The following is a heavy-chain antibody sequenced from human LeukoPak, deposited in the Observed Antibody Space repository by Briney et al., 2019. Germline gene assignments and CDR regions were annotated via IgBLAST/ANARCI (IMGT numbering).Heavy chain of an antibody. CDR2: INHSGST. J-gene: IGHJ4*02. CDR3: ARDWGVYSSSWLTIFDY. D-gene: IGHD6-13*01. V-gene: IGHV4-34*01. Sequence: PSETLSLTCAVYGGSFSGYYWSWIRQPPGKGLEWIGEINHSGSTNYNPSLKSRVTISVDTSKNQFSLKLSSVTAADTAVYYCARDWGVYSSSWLTIFDYWGQGTLVTASS. CDR1: GGSFSGYY.